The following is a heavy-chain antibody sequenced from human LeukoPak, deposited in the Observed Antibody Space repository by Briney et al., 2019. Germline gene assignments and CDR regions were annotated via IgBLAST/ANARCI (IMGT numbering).Heavy chain of an antibody. D-gene: IGHD1-26*01. J-gene: IGHJ4*02. CDR2: ISSGGGSI. Sequence: GGSLRLSCAASEFTFSNYAMNWVRQAPGKRPEWVSGISSGGGSIYYADSVKGRFTISRDNSKNTLYLQMNSLRAEDTAVYYCARAASGSYPGYFDYWGQGTLVTVSS. CDR3: ARAASGSYPGYFDY. CDR1: EFTFSNYA. V-gene: IGHV3-23*01.